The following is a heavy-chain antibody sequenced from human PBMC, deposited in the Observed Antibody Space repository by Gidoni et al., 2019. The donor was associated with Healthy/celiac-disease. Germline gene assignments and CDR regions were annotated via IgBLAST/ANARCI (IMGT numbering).Heavy chain of an antibody. V-gene: IGHV1-69*01. CDR3: ARDGDSSGYYGRWYFDL. CDR2: IIPIMGTA. CDR1: GGTFSSYA. J-gene: IGHJ2*01. D-gene: IGHD3-22*01. Sequence: QVQLVQSGAAVQKPGSPVKVSCKASGGTFSSYAISWVRQAPGHGLEWMGGIIPIMGTANYEQKFQGRVTITADESTSTAYMELSSLRSEDTAVYYCARDGDSSGYYGRWYFDLWGRGTLVTVSS.